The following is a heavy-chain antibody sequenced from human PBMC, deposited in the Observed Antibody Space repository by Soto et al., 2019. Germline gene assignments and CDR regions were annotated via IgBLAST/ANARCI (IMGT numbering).Heavy chain of an antibody. V-gene: IGHV4-30-4*01. CDR3: ARGADDGITSYFGY. J-gene: IGHJ4*02. D-gene: IGHD1-20*01. Sequence: SETLSFTCTVSDGAISSGGHYWSWIRQPPGKGLEWIGHIYYSGSTYYNPSLKGRLTISLDTSKNQFSLKLNSVTAADTAVYYCARGADDGITSYFGYWGQGTLVTVSS. CDR2: IYYSGST. CDR1: DGAISSGGHY.